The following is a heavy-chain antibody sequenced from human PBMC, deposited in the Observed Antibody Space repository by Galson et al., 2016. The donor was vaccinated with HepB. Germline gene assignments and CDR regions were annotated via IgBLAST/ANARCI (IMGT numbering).Heavy chain of an antibody. V-gene: IGHV3-21*01. CDR1: GFTFSSYS. Sequence: SLRLSCAASGFTFSSYSMYWVRQAPGKGLEWVSSISSSSYIYYADSVKGRFTISRDNAKNSRYLQMNSLRAEDTAVYYCARAVSWDYGDYAGYWGQGTLVTVSS. CDR3: ARAVSWDYGDYAGY. J-gene: IGHJ4*02. D-gene: IGHD4-17*01. CDR2: ISSSSYI.